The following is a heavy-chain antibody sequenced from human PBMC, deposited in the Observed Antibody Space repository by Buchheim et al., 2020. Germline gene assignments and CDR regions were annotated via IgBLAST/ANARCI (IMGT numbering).Heavy chain of an antibody. V-gene: IGHV3-30*04. D-gene: IGHD6-19*01. CDR1: GFTFSSYA. J-gene: IGHJ6*02. Sequence: QVQLVESGGGVVQPGRSLRLSCAASGFTFSSYAMHWVRQAPGKGLEWVAVISYDGSNKYYADSVKGRFTISRDHSKNTLYLQMNSLRAEDTAVYYCARDKGIAVAGTMGSSWGQGTT. CDR3: ARDKGIAVAGTMGSS. CDR2: ISYDGSNK.